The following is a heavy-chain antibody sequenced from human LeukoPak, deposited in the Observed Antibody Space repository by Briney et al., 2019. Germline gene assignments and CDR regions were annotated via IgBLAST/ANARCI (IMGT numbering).Heavy chain of an antibody. J-gene: IGHJ4*02. CDR2: IDPSASYT. CDR1: GYSFTNYW. D-gene: IGHD6-13*01. Sequence: GESLKISCKGSGYSFTNYWISWVRQMPGKGLEWMGRIDPSASYTNYSPSFQGHVTISADKSISTVYLQWSSLKASDTAMYYCASPGIASAGTLFDCWGQGTLVTVSS. CDR3: ASPGIASAGTLFDC. V-gene: IGHV5-10-1*01.